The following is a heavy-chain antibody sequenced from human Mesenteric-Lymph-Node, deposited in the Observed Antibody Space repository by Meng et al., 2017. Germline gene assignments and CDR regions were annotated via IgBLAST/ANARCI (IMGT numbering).Heavy chain of an antibody. D-gene: IGHD5/OR15-5a*01. Sequence: GGSLRLSCEASGFTFNTYAMHWVRQAPGKGLEWVAIISYDESTKYYTDSVMGRFTISRDNSKNTVYLQVSSLRDDDTAVYFCAKGESTIGYWGQGTLVTVSS. CDR1: GFTFNTYA. V-gene: IGHV3-30*04. CDR2: ISYDESTK. CDR3: AKGESTIGY. J-gene: IGHJ4*02.